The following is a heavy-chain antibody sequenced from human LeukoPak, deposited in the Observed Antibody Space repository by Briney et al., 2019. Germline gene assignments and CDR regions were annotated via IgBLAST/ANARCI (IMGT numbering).Heavy chain of an antibody. CDR3: ARHMSVSYDAFDL. CDR1: GGSISSYY. J-gene: IGHJ3*01. Sequence: SETLSLTCTVSGGSISSYYWSWIRQPPGKGLEWIAYVYYTGRTLYNPSLESRVTISVDTSRTQFSLTVTSVTAADTAVYYCARHMSVSYDAFDLWGRGTTVTVSS. CDR2: VYYTGRT. V-gene: IGHV4-59*08. D-gene: IGHD3-10*01.